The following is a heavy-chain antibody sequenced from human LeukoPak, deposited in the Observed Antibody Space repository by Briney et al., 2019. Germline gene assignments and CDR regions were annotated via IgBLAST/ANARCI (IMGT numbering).Heavy chain of an antibody. Sequence: GGSLRLSCAASGFNFRSYAMAWVRQAPGKGLEWVSGLSGTGYSTYHAESVKGRFTISRDNSKNTLYLQMSSLRAEDTAVYYCAKDREDGYGLNYFDYWGQGILVTISS. CDR3: AKDREDGYGLNYFDY. V-gene: IGHV3-23*01. CDR2: LSGTGYST. D-gene: IGHD5-24*01. J-gene: IGHJ4*02. CDR1: GFNFRSYA.